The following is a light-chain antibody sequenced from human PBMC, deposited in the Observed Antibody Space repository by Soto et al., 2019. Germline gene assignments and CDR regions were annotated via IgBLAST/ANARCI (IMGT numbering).Light chain of an antibody. J-gene: IGLJ1*01. CDR1: SSNIGAGND. CDR3: QSYDSSLSGYV. Sequence: QSVLTQPPSVSGAPGQRVTISCTGSSSNIGAGNDVNWYQQLPGTAPKLLIYANSNRPSGVPDRVSGSKSGTTASLAITGLQADDEADYYCQSYDSSLSGYVFGTGTQLTVL. CDR2: ANS. V-gene: IGLV1-40*01.